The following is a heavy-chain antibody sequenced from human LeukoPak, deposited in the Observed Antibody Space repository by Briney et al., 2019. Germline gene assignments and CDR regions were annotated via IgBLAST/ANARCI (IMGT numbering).Heavy chain of an antibody. D-gene: IGHD3-22*01. Sequence: SETLSLTCAVSGGSISSYYWSWIRQPPGKGLEWIGYIYYSGSTNYNPSLKSRVTISVDTSKNQFSLKLSSVTAADTAVYYCARVPYYYDSSGGGNYYYYYMDVWGKGTTATVSS. CDR1: GGSISSYY. CDR2: IYYSGST. V-gene: IGHV4-59*01. J-gene: IGHJ6*03. CDR3: ARVPYYYDSSGGGNYYYYYMDV.